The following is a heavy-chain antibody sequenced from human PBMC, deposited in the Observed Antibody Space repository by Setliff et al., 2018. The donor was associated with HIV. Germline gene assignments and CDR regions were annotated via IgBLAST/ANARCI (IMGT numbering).Heavy chain of an antibody. CDR1: ECSFNNSW. J-gene: IGHJ4*02. Sequence: GGSLRLSCASSECSFNNSWMTWVRQAPGKGLEWVGHIKKKGDGGTTEYATPVKGRFTISRDDSENMLYLQMNDLKTEDTAVYYCMDFAIAGAWDYWGQGTLVTVSS. CDR2: IKKKGDGGTT. CDR3: MDFAIAGAWDY. D-gene: IGHD6-13*01. V-gene: IGHV3-15*01.